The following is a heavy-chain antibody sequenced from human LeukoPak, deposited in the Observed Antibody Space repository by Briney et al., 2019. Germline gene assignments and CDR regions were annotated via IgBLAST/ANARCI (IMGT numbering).Heavy chain of an antibody. D-gene: IGHD2-8*01. CDR2: IYYSGST. CDR3: ARFGDCTNGVCFDY. CDR1: GGSISSYY. V-gene: IGHV4-59*08. J-gene: IGHJ4*02. Sequence: SETLSLTCTVSGGSISSYYWSWIRQPPGKGLEWIGYIYYSGSTNYNPSLKSRVTISVDTSENQFSLKLSSVTAADTAVYYCARFGDCTNGVCFDYWGQGTLVTVSS.